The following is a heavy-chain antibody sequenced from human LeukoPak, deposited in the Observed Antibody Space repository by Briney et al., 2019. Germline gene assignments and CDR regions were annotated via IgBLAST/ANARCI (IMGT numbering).Heavy chain of an antibody. J-gene: IGHJ4*02. Sequence: TGGSLRLSCAASGFNFSSYEMIWVRQAPGKGLEWVSYISSSGNGIYYADSVKGRFTISRDNAKNSLNLQMNSLRAEDTAVYYCARDGGYGDYLDYWGQGTLVTVSS. D-gene: IGHD5-12*01. CDR1: GFNFSSYE. CDR2: ISSSGNGI. CDR3: ARDGGYGDYLDY. V-gene: IGHV3-48*03.